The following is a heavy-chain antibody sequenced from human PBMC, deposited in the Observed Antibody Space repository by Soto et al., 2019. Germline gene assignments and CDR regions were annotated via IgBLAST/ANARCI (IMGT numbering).Heavy chain of an antibody. CDR3: TTARYYDILTGYGGLDYYGMDV. Sequence: GGSLRLSCAASGFTFSSYAMSWVRQAPGKGLEWVGRIKSKTDGGTTDYAAPVKGRFTISRDDSKNTLYLQMNSLKTEDTAVYYCTTARYYDILTGYGGLDYYGMDVWGQGTTVTVSS. CDR2: IKSKTDGGTT. V-gene: IGHV3-15*01. J-gene: IGHJ6*02. D-gene: IGHD3-9*01. CDR1: GFTFSSYA.